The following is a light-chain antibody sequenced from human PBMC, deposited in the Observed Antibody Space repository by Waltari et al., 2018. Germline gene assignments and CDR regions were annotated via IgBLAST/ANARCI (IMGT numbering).Light chain of an antibody. CDR3: QQRSSWPELT. CDR1: QSVSSK. V-gene: IGKV3-11*01. Sequence: EIVLTQSPATLSLSPGERATLSCRASQSVSSKLAWYQQKPGQTPRLLIYAASNRATGIPARFSGSGSGTDFTLTISSLEPEDFAVYYCQQRSSWPELTFGPGTKVDIK. J-gene: IGKJ3*01. CDR2: AAS.